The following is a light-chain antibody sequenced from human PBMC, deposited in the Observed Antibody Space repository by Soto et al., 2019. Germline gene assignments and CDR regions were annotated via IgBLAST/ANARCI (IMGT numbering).Light chain of an antibody. CDR3: QQYYSTRT. CDR1: QSVLYSSNNKNY. CDR2: WAS. Sequence: DIVLTQSPDSLAVSLGERATINCKCSQSVLYSSNNKNYLAWYQQKPGQPPKLLIYWASTRESGVPDRFSASGSGTDFTLTISILQAEDVAVYYCQQYYSTRTFGQGTKVEIK. J-gene: IGKJ1*01. V-gene: IGKV4-1*01.